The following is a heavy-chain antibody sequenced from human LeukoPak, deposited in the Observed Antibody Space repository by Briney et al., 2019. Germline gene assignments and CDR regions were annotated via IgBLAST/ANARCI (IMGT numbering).Heavy chain of an antibody. D-gene: IGHD1-20*01. CDR2: IYHSGST. Sequence: SQTLSLTCAVSGGSISSGGYSWSWLRQPPGQGLEWIGYIYHSGSTYYNPSLKSRVTISVDRSKNQFSLKLSSVTAADTAVYYCARARVPITEEYYFDYWGQGTLVTVSS. V-gene: IGHV4-30-2*01. CDR1: GGSISSGGYS. CDR3: ARARVPITEEYYFDY. J-gene: IGHJ4*02.